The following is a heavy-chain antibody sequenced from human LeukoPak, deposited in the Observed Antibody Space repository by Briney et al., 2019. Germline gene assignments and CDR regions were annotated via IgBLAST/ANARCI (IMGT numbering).Heavy chain of an antibody. CDR3: ASTVWSDYNYYYMDV. CDR2: IYYSGST. D-gene: IGHD3-3*01. J-gene: IGHJ6*03. Sequence: LRLSCAASGFTFSSYSMSWVRQPPGKGLEWIGYIYYSGSTYYNPSLKSRVTISVDTSKNQFSLKLSSVTAADTAVYYCASTVWSDYNYYYMDVWGKGTTVTVSS. V-gene: IGHV4-30-4*08. CDR1: GFTFSSYS.